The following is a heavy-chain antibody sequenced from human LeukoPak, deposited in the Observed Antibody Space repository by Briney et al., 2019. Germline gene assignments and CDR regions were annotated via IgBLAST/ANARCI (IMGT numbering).Heavy chain of an antibody. CDR3: ASEYDNSAYFDY. CDR2: IKPNSGGT. D-gene: IGHD3-22*01. V-gene: IGHV1-2*02. CDR1: GYTLTELS. J-gene: IGHJ4*02. Sequence: ASVKVSCKVSGYTLTELSMHWVRQAPGQGLEWMGWIKPNSGGTKNAQNFQGRVTMTRDTSISTVYMELSSLRSDDTAVYYCASEYDNSAYFDYWGQGTLVTVSS.